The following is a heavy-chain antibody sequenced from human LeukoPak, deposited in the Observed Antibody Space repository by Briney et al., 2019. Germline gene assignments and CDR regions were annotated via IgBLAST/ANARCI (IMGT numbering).Heavy chain of an antibody. CDR1: GFTFSSYG. Sequence: PGGSLRLSCAASGFTFSSYGMHWVRQAPGKGLEWAAVIWYDGSNKYNADSVKGRFTISRENSKNTLYLQMNSLRAEDTAVYYCAGSLYYYYGMDVWGQGTTVTVSS. CDR2: IWYDGSNK. CDR3: AGSLYYYYGMDV. D-gene: IGHD3-10*01. J-gene: IGHJ6*02. V-gene: IGHV3-33*01.